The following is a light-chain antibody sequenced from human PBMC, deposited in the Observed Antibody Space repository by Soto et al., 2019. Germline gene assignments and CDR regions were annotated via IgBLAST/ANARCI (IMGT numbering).Light chain of an antibody. CDR3: QHWACMPVT. J-gene: IGKJ4*01. Sequence: SHSPVSLSASKGERVTITCQASQDGRHYLAWYQQKPGKAPRLLIHDASSGDSAVPDRFSGSGSGTDFTLTISSLEPEDCIPYYCQHWACMPVTFGERS. CDR2: DAS. V-gene: IGKV1-13*02. CDR1: QDGRHY.